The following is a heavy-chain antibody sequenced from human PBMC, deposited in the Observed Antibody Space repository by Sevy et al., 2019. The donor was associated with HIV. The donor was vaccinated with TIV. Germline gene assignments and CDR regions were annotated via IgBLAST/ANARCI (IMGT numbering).Heavy chain of an antibody. Sequence: GESLKISCAASGFTFSSYSMNWVRQAPGKALEWVSSISSSSSYIYYADSVKGRFTISRDNAKNSLYLQMNSLRAEDTAVYYCARVRGDIVVVPAARYYYYYGMDVWGQGTTVTVSS. V-gene: IGHV3-21*01. CDR3: ARVRGDIVVVPAARYYYYYGMDV. CDR2: ISSSSSYI. J-gene: IGHJ6*02. CDR1: GFTFSSYS. D-gene: IGHD2-2*01.